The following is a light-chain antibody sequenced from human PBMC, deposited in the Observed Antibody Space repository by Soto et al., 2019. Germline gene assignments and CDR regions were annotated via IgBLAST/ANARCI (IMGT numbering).Light chain of an antibody. Sequence: QSALTQPASVSGSPGQSITISCTGTIRDVGGYNYVSWYQHYPDKAPKLIIYDVTSRPSGVSDRFSGSKSGNTASLTISGLQPEDEAHYYCSSFTLSTYVFGSGTKVTVL. CDR1: IRDVGGYNY. V-gene: IGLV2-14*01. CDR2: DVT. CDR3: SSFTLSTYV. J-gene: IGLJ1*01.